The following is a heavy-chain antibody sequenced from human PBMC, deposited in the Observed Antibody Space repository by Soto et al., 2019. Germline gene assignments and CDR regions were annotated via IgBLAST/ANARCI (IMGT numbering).Heavy chain of an antibody. CDR2: IIPIFGTA. V-gene: IGHV1-69*13. Sequence: SVKVSCKASGGTFSSYAISWVRQAPGQGLEWMGGIIPIFGTANYAQKFQGRVTITADESTSTAYMELSSLRSEDTAVYYCARDRPQNVNYDFWGGEDYYYGMDVWGQGTTVTVSS. D-gene: IGHD3-3*01. CDR3: ARDRPQNVNYDFWGGEDYYYGMDV. CDR1: GGTFSSYA. J-gene: IGHJ6*02.